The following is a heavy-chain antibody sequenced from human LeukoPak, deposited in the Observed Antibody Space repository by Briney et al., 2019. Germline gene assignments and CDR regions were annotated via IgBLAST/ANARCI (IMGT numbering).Heavy chain of an antibody. D-gene: IGHD3-22*01. Sequence: PSETLSLTCTASGGTISSRSNNWGRNPQPPGKGLEWTRSIYYSGSTYYNPSLKSRASISVDTSKNQFSLKLNSVTAADTAVYYCARQYYYDSSGYPLDYWGQGTLVTVSS. V-gene: IGHV4-39*01. CDR1: GGTISSRSNN. J-gene: IGHJ4*02. CDR3: ARQYYYDSSGYPLDY. CDR2: IYYSGST.